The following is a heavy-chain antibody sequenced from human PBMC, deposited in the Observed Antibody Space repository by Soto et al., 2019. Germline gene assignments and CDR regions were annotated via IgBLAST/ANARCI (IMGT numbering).Heavy chain of an antibody. CDR2: VSYDGRT. V-gene: IGHV4-30-4*01. Sequence: QVQLQESGPGLVKPSQTLSLTCTVSGDSISSDGDYFWSWIRQPPGKGLESVGYVSYDGRTYYNPSLKSGMSISIDTSQNQFSLNLSSVTAADTAVYYCARGAYGVAVLYWGQGTLGTVSS. CDR1: GDSISSDGDYF. J-gene: IGHJ4*02. CDR3: ARGAYGVAVLY. D-gene: IGHD4-17*01.